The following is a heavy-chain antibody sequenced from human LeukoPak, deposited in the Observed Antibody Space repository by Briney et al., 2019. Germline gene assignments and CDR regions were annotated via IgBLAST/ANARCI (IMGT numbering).Heavy chain of an antibody. CDR2: IWYDGSNK. D-gene: IGHD4-4*01. Sequence: GGSLRLSCAASGFTFSSYGMHWVRQAPGKGLEWVAVIWYDGSNKYYADSVKGRFTISRDNSKNTLYLQMNSLRAEDTAVYYCARDGGYSNYANSMDVWGQGTTVTVSS. CDR3: ARDGGYSNYANSMDV. CDR1: GFTFSSYG. V-gene: IGHV3-33*01. J-gene: IGHJ6*02.